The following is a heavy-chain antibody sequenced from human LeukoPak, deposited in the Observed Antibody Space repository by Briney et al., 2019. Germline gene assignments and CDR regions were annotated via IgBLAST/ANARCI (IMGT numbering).Heavy chain of an antibody. D-gene: IGHD2-15*01. CDR3: ARHEVGYCSGGSCPYYFDY. J-gene: IGHJ4*02. CDR2: IYYSGSA. CDR1: VGSLSSYY. V-gene: IGHV4-59*08. Sequence: SETLSLTCTVSVGSLSSYYWSWLRQPPAKGLEWIGYIYYSGSARYNPSLESRVTISVDTSKNQFSLKLSSVTAADTAVYYCARHEVGYCSGGSCPYYFDYWGQGTLVTVSS.